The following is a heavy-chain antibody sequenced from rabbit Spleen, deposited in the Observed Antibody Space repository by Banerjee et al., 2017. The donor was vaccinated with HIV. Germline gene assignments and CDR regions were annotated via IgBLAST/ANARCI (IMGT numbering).Heavy chain of an antibody. CDR2: IDPLFGIT. V-gene: IGHV1S7*01. CDR1: GFTLSSYY. D-gene: IGHD5-1*01. CDR3: AIDGTVGSYFAL. Sequence: QMKETGGGLVQPGGSLKLSCKASGFTLSSYYMNWGRHAPGKVLWWNGFIDPLFGITYSANWVNGLFSISRENAQNTVFLQMTSLTAADTSTYFCAIDGTVGSYFALWGPGTLVTVS. J-gene: IGHJ6*01.